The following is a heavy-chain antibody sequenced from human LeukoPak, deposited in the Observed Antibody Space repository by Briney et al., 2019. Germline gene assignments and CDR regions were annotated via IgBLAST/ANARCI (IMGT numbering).Heavy chain of an antibody. V-gene: IGHV3-7*01. CDR3: ARDRALYDRSGYYYTEDDY. CDR1: GFTFSNYW. CDR2: IKQDGSEK. Sequence: GGSLRLSCAASGFTFSNYWMSWVRQAPGKGLEWVANIKQDGSEKYYVGSVKGRFTISRDNAENSLYLQMNSLRADDTAVYYCARDRALYDRSGYYYTEDDYWGQGTLVTVSS. J-gene: IGHJ4*02. D-gene: IGHD3-22*01.